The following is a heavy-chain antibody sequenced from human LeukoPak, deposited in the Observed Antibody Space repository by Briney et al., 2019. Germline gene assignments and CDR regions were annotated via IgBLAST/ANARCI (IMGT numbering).Heavy chain of an antibody. CDR2: IYSAGDT. Sequence: GGSLRLSCAASGFTVGDNYMSWVRQAPGKGLEWVSLIYSAGDTFYSDSVRGRFTISRDNSKNTLYLQMNSLRAEDTAFYYCARDPSSFPNYFDLWGQGTLVTVSS. V-gene: IGHV3-53*01. CDR1: GFTVGDNY. J-gene: IGHJ4*02. CDR3: ARDPSSFPNYFDL.